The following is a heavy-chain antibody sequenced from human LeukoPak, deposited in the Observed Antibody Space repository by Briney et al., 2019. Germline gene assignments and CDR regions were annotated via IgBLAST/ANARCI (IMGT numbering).Heavy chain of an antibody. D-gene: IGHD3-9*01. V-gene: IGHV3-53*01. CDR2: IYSGGST. CDR3: ARDHYDILTGQDFQH. Sequence: GGSLRLYGAASGFTVSSNYMSWVRQAPGKGLEWVSVIYSGGSTYYADSVKGRFTISRDNSKNTLYLQMNSLRAEDTAVYYCARDHYDILTGQDFQHWGQGTLVTVSS. CDR1: GFTVSSNY. J-gene: IGHJ1*01.